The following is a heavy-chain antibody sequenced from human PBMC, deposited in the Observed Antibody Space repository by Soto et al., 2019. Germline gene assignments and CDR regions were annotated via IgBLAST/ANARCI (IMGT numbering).Heavy chain of an antibody. CDR1: GVTFSTYS. Sequence: GGSLRLSCAASGVTFSTYSMSWVRQAPGKGLEWVAYIKSKTDGGTTDYAAPVKGRFTISRDDSKNTLYLQMNSLKTEDTAVYYCTTGVLGYCISTSCYGPYYYYGMDVWGQGTTVTSP. D-gene: IGHD2-2*01. J-gene: IGHJ6*02. V-gene: IGHV3-15*01. CDR3: TTGVLGYCISTSCYGPYYYYGMDV. CDR2: IKSKTDGGTT.